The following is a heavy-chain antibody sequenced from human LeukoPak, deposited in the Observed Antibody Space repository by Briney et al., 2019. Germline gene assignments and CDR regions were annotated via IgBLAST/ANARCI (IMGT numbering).Heavy chain of an antibody. CDR2: ISGSGGST. CDR1: GFTFSSYA. V-gene: IGHV3-23*01. CDR3: ARVLGAVAGPFDY. Sequence: GGSLRLSCAASGFTFSSYAMSWVRQAPGKGLEWVSSISGSGGSTYYADSVKGRFTISRDNSKNTLYLQMNSLRAEDTAVYYCARVLGAVAGPFDYWGQGTLVTVSS. J-gene: IGHJ4*02. D-gene: IGHD6-19*01.